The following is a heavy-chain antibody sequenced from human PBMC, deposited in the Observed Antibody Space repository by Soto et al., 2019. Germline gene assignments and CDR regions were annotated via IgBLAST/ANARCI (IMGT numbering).Heavy chain of an antibody. CDR2: INAGNGNT. CDR3: ARVSGYYLPDY. J-gene: IGHJ4*02. Sequence: VKVSCKASGYTFTNYATHWVRQAPGQRLEWMGWINAGNGNTKYSQKFQGRVTITRDTSASTAYMELSSLRSEDTAVYYCARVSGYYLPDYWGQGTLVTVSS. V-gene: IGHV1-3*01. CDR1: GYTFTNYA. D-gene: IGHD5-12*01.